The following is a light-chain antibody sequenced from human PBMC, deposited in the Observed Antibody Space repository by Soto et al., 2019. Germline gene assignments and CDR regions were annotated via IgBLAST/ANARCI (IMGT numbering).Light chain of an antibody. Sequence: IVITHSPLSLPVTPGDPSSISCRSSQSLLHSNGYNYLDWYLQKPGQSPQLLIYLGSNRSSGVPDRFSGSGSGTDFTLKISRVEAEDVGVYYCMQALQTPTFGQGTRLEI. J-gene: IGKJ5*01. CDR2: LGS. CDR3: MQALQTPT. CDR1: QSLLHSNGYNY. V-gene: IGKV2-28*01.